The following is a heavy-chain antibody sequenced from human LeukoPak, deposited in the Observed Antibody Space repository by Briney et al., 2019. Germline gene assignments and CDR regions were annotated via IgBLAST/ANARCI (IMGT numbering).Heavy chain of an antibody. V-gene: IGHV4-59*01. J-gene: IGHJ4*02. CDR1: SGSISTYY. CDR3: AKYSSGWLIDS. D-gene: IGHD6-19*01. CDR2: IYYSGST. Sequence: SETLSLTCTVSSGSISTYYWTWIRQPPGKGLEWIGYIYYSGSTNYNPSLKSRVTISIDTSKNQFSLKLSSVTAADTAVYYCAKYSSGWLIDSWGQGTPVTVSS.